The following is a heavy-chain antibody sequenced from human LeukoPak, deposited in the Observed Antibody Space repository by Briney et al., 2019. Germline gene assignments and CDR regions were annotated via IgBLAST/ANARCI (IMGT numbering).Heavy chain of an antibody. CDR2: ISYDGSNK. CDR3: ARGPRYSGYDPFDY. D-gene: IGHD5-12*01. Sequence: GRSLRLSCAASGFTFSSYAMHWVRQAPGKGLEWVAVISYDGSNKYYADSVKGRFTISRDNAKNSLYLQMNSLRDEDTAVYYCARGPRYSGYDPFDYWGQGTLVTVSS. V-gene: IGHV3-30-3*01. J-gene: IGHJ4*02. CDR1: GFTFSSYA.